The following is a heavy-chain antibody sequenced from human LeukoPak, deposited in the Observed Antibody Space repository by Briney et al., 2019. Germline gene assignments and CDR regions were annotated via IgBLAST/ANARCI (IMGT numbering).Heavy chain of an antibody. CDR2: IGSSGTTL. V-gene: IGHV3-48*03. CDR1: GITFSSYE. D-gene: IGHD2-21*02. CDR3: ARDRRFCSGGDCHLDY. J-gene: IGHJ4*02. Sequence: GGSLRLSCAASGITFSSYEMNWVRQAPGKGLEWVSYIGSSGTTLYYADSVKGRFTISRDNAKNSLYLQMNSLRAEDTAVYYCARDRRFCSGGDCHLDYWGRGTLVTVSS.